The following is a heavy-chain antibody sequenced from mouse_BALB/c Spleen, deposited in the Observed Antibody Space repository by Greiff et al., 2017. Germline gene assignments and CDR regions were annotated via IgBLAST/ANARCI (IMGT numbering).Heavy chain of an antibody. J-gene: IGHJ1*01. Sequence: VKLMESGPGLVQPSQSLSITCTVSGFSLTSYGVHWVRQSPGKGLEWLGVIWSGGSTDYNAAFISRLSISKDNSKSQVFFKMNSLQANDTAIYYCARGLLRWYFDVWGAGTTVTVSS. CDR2: IWSGGST. CDR1: GFSLTSYG. CDR3: ARGLLRWYFDV. D-gene: IGHD1-1*01. V-gene: IGHV2-2*02.